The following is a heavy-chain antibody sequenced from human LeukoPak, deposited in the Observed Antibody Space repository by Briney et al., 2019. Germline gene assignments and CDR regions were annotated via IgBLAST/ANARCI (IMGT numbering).Heavy chain of an antibody. CDR1: GGSFSGYY. V-gene: IGHV4-59*01. J-gene: IGHJ3*01. CDR2: INYSGST. CDR3: ARDQGYAAY. D-gene: IGHD5-12*01. Sequence: SETLSLTCAVYGGSFSGYYWNWIRQPPGKGLEWIGYINYSGSTNYNPSLKSRVTISVDTSKNQFSLKLSSVTAADTAVYYCARDQGYAAYWGQGTMVTVSS.